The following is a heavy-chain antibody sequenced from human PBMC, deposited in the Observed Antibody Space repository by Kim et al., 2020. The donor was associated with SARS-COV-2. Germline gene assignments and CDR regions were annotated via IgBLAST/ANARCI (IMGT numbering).Heavy chain of an antibody. V-gene: IGHV3-11*06. D-gene: IGHD1-26*01. CDR3: ARSLSLRWELRDYEYYFDY. Sequence: GRFTISEDNAKNSLYLQMNSLRAEDTAVYYCARSLSLRWELRDYEYYFDYWGQGTLVTVSS. J-gene: IGHJ4*02.